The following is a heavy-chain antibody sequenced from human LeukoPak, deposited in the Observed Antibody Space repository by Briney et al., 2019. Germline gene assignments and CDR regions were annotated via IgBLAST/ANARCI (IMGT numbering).Heavy chain of an antibody. CDR3: ARDSAYPFGGCSGGSCYGDIYYYYYYGMDV. D-gene: IGHD2-15*01. CDR2: ISGSGGST. V-gene: IGHV3-23*01. J-gene: IGHJ6*02. CDR1: GFTFSSYA. Sequence: GGSLRLSCAASGFTFSSYAMSWVRQAPGKGLEWVSAISGSGGSTYYADSVKGRFTISRDNSKNSLYLQMNSLRAEDTAVYYCARDSAYPFGGCSGGSCYGDIYYYYYYGMDVWGQGTTVTVSS.